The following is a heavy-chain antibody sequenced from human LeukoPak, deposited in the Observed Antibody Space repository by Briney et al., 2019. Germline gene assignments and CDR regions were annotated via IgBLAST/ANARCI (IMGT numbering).Heavy chain of an antibody. D-gene: IGHD4-23*01. CDR1: GYSISSGYY. V-gene: IGHV4-38-2*02. J-gene: IGHJ5*02. CDR2: IYHSGST. Sequence: SETLSLTCTVSGYSISSGYYWGWIRQPPGKGLEWIGSIYHSGSTYYNPSLKSRVTISVDTSKNQFSLKLTSVTAADTAVYYCARVFGGPVSRRFDPWGQGTLVTVSS. CDR3: ARVFGGPVSRRFDP.